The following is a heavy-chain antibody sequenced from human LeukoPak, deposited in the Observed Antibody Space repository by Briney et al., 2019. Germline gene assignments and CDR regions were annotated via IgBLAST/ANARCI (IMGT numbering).Heavy chain of an antibody. J-gene: IGHJ4*02. V-gene: IGHV4-38-2*02. CDR2: IYHSGST. CDR3: ASNLVVVPAAIGAFDY. Sequence: SETLSLSCTVSGYSISSGYNWGWIRQPPGKGLEWIGSIYHSGSTYYNPSLKSRVTISVDTSKNQFSLKLSSVTAADTAEYCCASNLVVVPAAIGAFDYWGQGTLVTVSS. CDR1: GYSISSGYN. D-gene: IGHD2-2*02.